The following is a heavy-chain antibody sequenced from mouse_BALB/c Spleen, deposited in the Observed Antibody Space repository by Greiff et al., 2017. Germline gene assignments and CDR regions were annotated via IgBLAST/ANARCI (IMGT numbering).Heavy chain of an antibody. V-gene: IGHV1-7*01. J-gene: IGHJ4*01. CDR1: GYTFTSYW. D-gene: IGHD2-4*01. CDR3: AREGGDYDGGYAMDY. Sequence: QVQLQQSGAELAKPGASVKMSCKASGYTFTSYWMHWVKQRPGQGLEWIGAIYPGNSDTSYNQKFKGKATLTVDKSSSTAYMQLKSLTSEDSAVYYCAREGGDYDGGYAMDYWGQGTSVTVSS. CDR2: IYPGNSDT.